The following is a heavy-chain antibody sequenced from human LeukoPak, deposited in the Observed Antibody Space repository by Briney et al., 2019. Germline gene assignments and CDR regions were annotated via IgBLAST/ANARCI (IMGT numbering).Heavy chain of an antibody. CDR2: IKQDGSEK. Sequence: PGGSLRLSCAASGFTFSTYWMSWVRQAPGKGLEWVANIKQDGSEKYYVDSVKGRFTISRDNSKSTLYLQMNSLRAEDTAVYYCARTVGYGDYHWFDPWGQGTLVTVSS. V-gene: IGHV3-7*03. J-gene: IGHJ5*02. D-gene: IGHD4-17*01. CDR1: GFTFSTYW. CDR3: ARTVGYGDYHWFDP.